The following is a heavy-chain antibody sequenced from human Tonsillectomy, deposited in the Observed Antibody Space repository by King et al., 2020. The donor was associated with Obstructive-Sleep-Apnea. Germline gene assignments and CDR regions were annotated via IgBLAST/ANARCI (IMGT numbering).Heavy chain of an antibody. CDR3: ATDPPHCSAGGAIGY. CDR2: IKHDGTDK. Sequence: VQLVESGGDLVQPGGSLRLSCAASGFTFSDYWMTWIRPVPGKGLEWVALIKHDGTDKDYVDTVKCRFAISKDNAKNSLYLQMNNLKAEDTAVYYCATDPPHCSAGGAIGYWGQGTAVTV. V-gene: IGHV3-7*03. CDR1: GFTFSDYW. D-gene: IGHD2-8*02. J-gene: IGHJ4*02.